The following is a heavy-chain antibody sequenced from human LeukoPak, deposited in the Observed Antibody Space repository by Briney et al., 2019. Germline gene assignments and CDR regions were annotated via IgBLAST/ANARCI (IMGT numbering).Heavy chain of an antibody. CDR3: ARNRYYYGSGNYGVPNWFDP. J-gene: IGHJ5*02. Sequence: SETLSLTCTVSGGSISSYYWSWIRQPPGKGLEWIGYIYYSGSTNYNPSLKSRVTISVDTSKNQFSLKLNSVTAADTAVYYCARNRYYYGSGNYGVPNWFDPWGQGTLVTVSS. CDR1: GGSISSYY. V-gene: IGHV4-59*08. D-gene: IGHD3-10*01. CDR2: IYYSGST.